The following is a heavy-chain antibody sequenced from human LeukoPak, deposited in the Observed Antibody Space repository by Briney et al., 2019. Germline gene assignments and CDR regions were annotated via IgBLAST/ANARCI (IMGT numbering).Heavy chain of an antibody. CDR3: AKKYSNSRVNQGESIKTFGY. CDR1: GFTFSNYA. J-gene: IGHJ4*02. D-gene: IGHD6-13*01. Sequence: GGSLRLSCAASGFTFSNYAMSWVRQAPGKGLEWVSVVSGSGGSTYYADSVKGRFTISRDNSKNTLYLQMNSLRAEDTAVYYCAKKYSNSRVNQGESIKTFGYWGQGTLVTVSS. CDR2: VSGSGGST. V-gene: IGHV3-23*01.